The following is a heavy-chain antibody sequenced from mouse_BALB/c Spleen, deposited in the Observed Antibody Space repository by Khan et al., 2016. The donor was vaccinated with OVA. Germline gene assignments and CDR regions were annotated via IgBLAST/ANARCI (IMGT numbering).Heavy chain of an antibody. Sequence: VQLQESGAELAKPGASVKMSCKASGYTFINYWILWVKQRPGQGLEWIGYINPSTGYTEYNQNFKDKATLTADKSSSTAYMQLSSLTSEDSAVYYGARRGQRWDFDYWGQGTTLTVSS. D-gene: IGHD1-1*01. CDR3: ARRGQRWDFDY. V-gene: IGHV1-7*01. CDR1: GYTFINYW. CDR2: INPSTGYT. J-gene: IGHJ2*01.